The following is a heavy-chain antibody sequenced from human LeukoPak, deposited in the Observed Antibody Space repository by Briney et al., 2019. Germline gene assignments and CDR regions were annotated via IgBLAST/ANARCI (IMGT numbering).Heavy chain of an antibody. D-gene: IGHD5-18*01. CDR2: ISGSGGST. CDR1: GFTFSSYA. J-gene: IGHJ4*02. CDR3: AKGYGYSYGYLDY. V-gene: IGHV3-23*01. Sequence: GGSLRLSCAASGFTFSSYAMSWVRQAPGKGLEWVSAISGSGGSTYYADSVKGRFTISRDNSKNTLYLQMNSLRAEDTAVYYWAKGYGYSYGYLDYWGQGTLVTVSS.